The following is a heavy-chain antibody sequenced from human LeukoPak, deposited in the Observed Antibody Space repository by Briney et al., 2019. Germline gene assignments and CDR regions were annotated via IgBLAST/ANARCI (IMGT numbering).Heavy chain of an antibody. CDR2: INPNSGGT. CDR1: GYTFTGYY. CDR3: ARVDGDYGVYWYFDL. V-gene: IGHV1-2*02. Sequence: ASVKVSCKASGYTFTGYYMHWVRQAPGQGLEWMGWINPNSGGTNYEQKFQGRVTMTRDTSVSTAYMELSRLRSDDTAVYYCARVDGDYGVYWYFDLWGRGTLVTVSS. J-gene: IGHJ2*01. D-gene: IGHD4-17*01.